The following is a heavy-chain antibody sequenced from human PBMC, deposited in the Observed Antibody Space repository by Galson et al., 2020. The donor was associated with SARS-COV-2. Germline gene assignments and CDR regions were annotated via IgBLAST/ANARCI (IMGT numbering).Heavy chain of an antibody. CDR2: MNPNSGYT. J-gene: IGHJ4*02. CDR3: ARTNGDFDF. D-gene: IGHD2-8*01. V-gene: IGHV1-8*01. CDR1: GYTFTSYD. Sequence: ASVKVSCKTSGYTFTSYDINWVRQATGQGLEWMGWMNPNSGYTGCAQKFQGRLTMTRDTSISTAYMELSSLRSDDTAVYYCARTNGDFDFWGQGTLVTVSS.